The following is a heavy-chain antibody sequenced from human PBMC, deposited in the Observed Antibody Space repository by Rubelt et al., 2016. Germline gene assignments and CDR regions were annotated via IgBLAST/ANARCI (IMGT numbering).Heavy chain of an antibody. D-gene: IGHD6-19*01. CDR1: GFSFSSSW. J-gene: IGHJ4*02. CDR2: IKQDGTEK. V-gene: IGHV3-7*01. CDR3: ARDGPGITVAGYFDF. Sequence: GGSLRLSCAASGFSFSSSWMTWVRQAPGKGLEWVANIKQDGTEKYYVDSVKGRFTISRDNAKNSLFLQMNSLRPEDTAVYYCARDGPGITVAGYFDFWGQGILVTVSS.